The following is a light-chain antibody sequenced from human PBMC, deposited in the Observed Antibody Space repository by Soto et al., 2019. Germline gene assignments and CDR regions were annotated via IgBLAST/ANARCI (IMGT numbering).Light chain of an antibody. CDR1: QGISTY. Sequence: DIQLTQSPSFLSASVGDRVTITCRASQGISTYLAWYHQKPGKAPKLLIYGASTLPSGVPSRFSGSGSATDISLTISSLQPEEFEAEYCQQLNNYPLTCGGGTKVEIK. J-gene: IGKJ4*01. CDR3: QQLNNYPLT. CDR2: GAS. V-gene: IGKV1-9*01.